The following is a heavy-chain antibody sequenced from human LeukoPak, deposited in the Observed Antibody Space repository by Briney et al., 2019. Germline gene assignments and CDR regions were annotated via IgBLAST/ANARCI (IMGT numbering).Heavy chain of an antibody. Sequence: GGSLRLSCAASGFNFRTYSMNWVRQAPGKGLEWVSYISSSSTIYYADSVKGRFTISRDNAKNSLYLQMNSLRDEDTAVYYCAKLSGWTGWFFDYWGQGTVVTVSS. V-gene: IGHV3-48*02. CDR3: AKLSGWTGWFFDY. CDR1: GFNFRTYS. D-gene: IGHD6-19*01. CDR2: ISSSSTI. J-gene: IGHJ4*02.